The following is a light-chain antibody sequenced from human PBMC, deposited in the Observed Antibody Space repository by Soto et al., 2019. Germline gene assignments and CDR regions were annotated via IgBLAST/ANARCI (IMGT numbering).Light chain of an antibody. Sequence: EIVLTQSPGTLSLSPGERATLSCRASQSVSSSYLAWYQQKPGQAPRLLIYDASSRATGIPDRLSGSGSGTDFTLTISRLEPEDFAVSYCQQYGSSPTFGQGTKVEIK. CDR3: QQYGSSPT. V-gene: IGKV3-20*01. CDR2: DAS. CDR1: QSVSSSY. J-gene: IGKJ1*01.